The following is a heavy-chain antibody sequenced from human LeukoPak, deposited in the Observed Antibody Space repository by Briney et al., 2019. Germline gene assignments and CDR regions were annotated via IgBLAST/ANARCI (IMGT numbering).Heavy chain of an antibody. CDR1: GYTFTSYG. CDR2: ISAYNGNT. V-gene: IGHV1-18*01. J-gene: IGHJ6*03. CDR3: ARSNLPNWGVQGYYYYYMDV. Sequence: GASVKVSCKASGYTFTSYGISWVRQAPGQGLEWMGWISAYNGNTNYAQKLQGRVTMTTDTSTSTAYMELRSLRSDDTAVYFCARSNLPNWGVQGYYYYYMDVWGKGTTVTVSS. D-gene: IGHD7-27*01.